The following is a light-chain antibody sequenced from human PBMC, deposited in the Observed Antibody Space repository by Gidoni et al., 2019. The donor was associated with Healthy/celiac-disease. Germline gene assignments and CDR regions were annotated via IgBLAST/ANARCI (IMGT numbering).Light chain of an antibody. J-gene: IGLJ3*02. CDR2: EGS. CDR3: CSYAGSRV. CDR1: SSDVGSYNL. Sequence: QSALTQPASVSGSPGQSITISCTGTSSDVGSYNLVSWYQQHPGKAPTPMIYEGSKRPSGVSNRFAGSKSGNTASLTISGLQAEDEADYYCCSYAGSRVFGGGTKLTVL. V-gene: IGLV2-23*01.